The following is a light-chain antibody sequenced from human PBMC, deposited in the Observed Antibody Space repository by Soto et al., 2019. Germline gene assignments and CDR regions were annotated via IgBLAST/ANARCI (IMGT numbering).Light chain of an antibody. CDR1: SNDVGGYKY. CDR2: EVN. V-gene: IGLV2-14*03. J-gene: IGLJ1*01. CDR3: SSSSSNNIPSYV. Sequence: QSVLTQPASVSGAPGQSITISCTGTSNDVGGYKYVSWYQQRPGTAPKLIMFEVNNRPSGVSDRFSCSRSANTASLTISGLQPQDEADYYCSSSSSNNIPSYVFGTGTKLTVL.